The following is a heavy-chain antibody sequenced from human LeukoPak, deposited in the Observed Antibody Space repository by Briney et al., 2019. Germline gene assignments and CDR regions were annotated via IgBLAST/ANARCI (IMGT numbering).Heavy chain of an antibody. CDR2: INHSGST. CDR1: GGSFSGYY. J-gene: IGHJ3*02. V-gene: IGHV4-34*01. CDR3: ATMDDKYDSSGSGII. D-gene: IGHD3-22*01. Sequence: SETLSLTCAVYGGSFSGYYWSWIRQPPGKGLEWIGEINHSGSTNYNPSLKSRATISVDTSKNQFSLKLSSVTAADTAVYYCATMDDKYDSSGSGIIWGQGTMVTVSS.